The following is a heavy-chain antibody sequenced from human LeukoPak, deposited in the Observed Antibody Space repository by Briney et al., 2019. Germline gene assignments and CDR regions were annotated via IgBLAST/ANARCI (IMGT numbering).Heavy chain of an antibody. Sequence: ASVKVSCKASGYTFTDLTEYYIHWVRQAPGQGLEWMGWISAYNGNTNYAQKLQGRVTMTTDTSTSTASMELRSLRSDDTAVYYCARDRVVVPSDFDYWGQGTLVTVSS. D-gene: IGHD2-2*01. CDR3: ARDRVVVPSDFDY. CDR2: ISAYNGNT. CDR1: GYTFTDLTEYY. J-gene: IGHJ4*02. V-gene: IGHV1-18*04.